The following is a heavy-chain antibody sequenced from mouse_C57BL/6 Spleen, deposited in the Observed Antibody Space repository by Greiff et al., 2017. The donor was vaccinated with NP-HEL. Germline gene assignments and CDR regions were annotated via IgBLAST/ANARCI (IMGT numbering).Heavy chain of an antibody. Sequence: QVQLQQPGAELVRPGTSVKLSCKASGYTFTSYWLHWVKQRPGQGLEWIGVIDPSDSYTNYNQKFKGKATLTVDTSSSPAYMQLSSLTSEDSAVYYCARSFITTVVATDYWGQGTTLTVSS. D-gene: IGHD1-1*01. V-gene: IGHV1-59*01. CDR3: ARSFITTVVATDY. J-gene: IGHJ2*01. CDR2: IDPSDSYT. CDR1: GYTFTSYW.